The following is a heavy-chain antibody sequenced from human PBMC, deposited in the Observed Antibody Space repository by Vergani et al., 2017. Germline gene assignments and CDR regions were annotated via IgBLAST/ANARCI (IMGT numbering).Heavy chain of an antibody. J-gene: IGHJ4*02. V-gene: IGHV3-30*03. D-gene: IGHD3-3*01. CDR1: GFTFSSYG. Sequence: QVQLVQSGAEVKKPGSSVKVSCKVSGFTFSSYGMHWVRQAPGKGLEWVAVISYDGSNKYYADSVKGRFTISRDNSKNTLYLQMNSLRAEDTAVYYCARLLPDFWSGYYFDYWGQGTLVTVSS. CDR3: ARLLPDFWSGYYFDY. CDR2: ISYDGSNK.